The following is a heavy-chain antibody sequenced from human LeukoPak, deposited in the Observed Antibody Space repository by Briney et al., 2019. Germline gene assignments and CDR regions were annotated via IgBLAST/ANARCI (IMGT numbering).Heavy chain of an antibody. Sequence: SETLSLTCAVYGGSFSGYYWSWIRQPPGKGLEWIGYIYYSGSTNYNPSLKSRVTISVDTSKNQFSLKLSSVTAADTAVYYCARGGGLNYYYYMDVWGKGTTVTISS. D-gene: IGHD3-16*01. V-gene: IGHV4-59*01. CDR1: GGSFSGYY. CDR2: IYYSGST. CDR3: ARGGGLNYYYYMDV. J-gene: IGHJ6*03.